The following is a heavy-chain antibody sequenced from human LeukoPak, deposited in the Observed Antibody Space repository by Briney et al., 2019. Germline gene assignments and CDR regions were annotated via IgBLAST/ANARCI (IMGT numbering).Heavy chain of an antibody. D-gene: IGHD4-17*01. J-gene: IGHJ3*02. V-gene: IGHV3-48*02. CDR3: ARDLPMTTVTTDAAFDI. Sequence: GGSLRLSCAASGFTFSSYSMNWVRQAPGKGLEWVSYISSSSSTIYYADSVKGRFTISRDNAKNSLYLQMNSLRDEDTAVYYCARDLPMTTVTTDAAFDIWGQGTMDTVSS. CDR2: ISSSSSTI. CDR1: GFTFSSYS.